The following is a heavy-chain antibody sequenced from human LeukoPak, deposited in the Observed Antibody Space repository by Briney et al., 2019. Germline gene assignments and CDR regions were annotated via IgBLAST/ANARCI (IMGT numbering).Heavy chain of an antibody. Sequence: GASVKVSCKASGYTFSNYYMHWVRQAPGQGLEWMGIINPNGGGTSYAQKFQGRVIMTRDTSTSTVYMELSSLRSEDTAVYYCARGGVLVPAAMVFFYYYYYMDVWGKGTTVTISS. CDR3: ARGGVLVPAAMVFFYYYYYMDV. CDR2: INPNGGGT. D-gene: IGHD2-2*01. J-gene: IGHJ6*03. V-gene: IGHV1-46*01. CDR1: GYTFSNYY.